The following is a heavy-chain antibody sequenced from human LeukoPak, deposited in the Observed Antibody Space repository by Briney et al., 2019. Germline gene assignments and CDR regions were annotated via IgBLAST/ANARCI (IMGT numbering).Heavy chain of an antibody. CDR1: GYTFTSYY. CDR3: AKQDYSNYGLYYYYMDV. CDR2: ISYDGSNK. D-gene: IGHD4-11*01. Sequence: SCKASGYTFTSYYMHWVRQAPGKGLEWVAVISYDGSNKYYADSVKGRFTISRDNSKNTLYLQMNSLRAEDTAVYYCAKQDYSNYGLYYYYMDVWGKGTTVTVSS. J-gene: IGHJ6*03. V-gene: IGHV3-30-3*02.